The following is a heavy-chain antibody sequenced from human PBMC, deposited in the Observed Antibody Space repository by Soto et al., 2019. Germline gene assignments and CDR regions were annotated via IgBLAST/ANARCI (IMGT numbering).Heavy chain of an antibody. CDR1: GYTFTGYY. D-gene: IGHD2-15*01. V-gene: IGHV1-2*04. J-gene: IGHJ5*02. CDR3: ARDRPDQYCSGGSCYSWDWFDP. CDR2: INPNSGGT. Sequence: GASVKVSCKASGYTFTGYYMHWVRQAPGQGLEWMGWINPNSGGTNYAQKFQGWVTMTRDTSISTAYMELSSVTAADTAVYYCARDRPDQYCSGGSCYSWDWFDPWGQGTLVTVSS.